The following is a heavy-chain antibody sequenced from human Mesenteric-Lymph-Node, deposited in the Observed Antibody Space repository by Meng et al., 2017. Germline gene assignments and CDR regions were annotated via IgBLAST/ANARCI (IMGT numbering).Heavy chain of an antibody. V-gene: IGHV6-1*01. Sequence: VQLLQSGPALGHPSQTLTPTCAISVYRVSSHMAAWNWSRQSPSRGVVWLGRTYYRSKCYNDYALSVKSRMTINPDTSKNQFSLQLNSVTPEDTALYDCARDWGDVRGGFDFWGQGTLVTVSS. D-gene: IGHD3-10*02. CDR3: ARDWGDVRGGFDF. CDR2: TYYRSKCYN. CDR1: VYRVSSHMAA. J-gene: IGHJ4*02.